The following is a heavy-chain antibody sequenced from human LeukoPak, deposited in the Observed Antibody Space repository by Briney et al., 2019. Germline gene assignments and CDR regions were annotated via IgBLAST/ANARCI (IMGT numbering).Heavy chain of an antibody. J-gene: IGHJ5*02. V-gene: IGHV1-8*01. CDR1: GYTFTSYD. CDR2: MNPNSGNT. CDR3: ARRRGYCSGGSCYSGRNWFDP. D-gene: IGHD2-15*01. Sequence: ASVKVSCKASGYTFTSYDINWVRQATRQGLGWMGWMNPNSGNTGYAQKFQGRVTMTRNTSISTAYMELSSLRSEDTAVYYCARRRGYCSGGSCYSGRNWFDPWGQGTLVTVSS.